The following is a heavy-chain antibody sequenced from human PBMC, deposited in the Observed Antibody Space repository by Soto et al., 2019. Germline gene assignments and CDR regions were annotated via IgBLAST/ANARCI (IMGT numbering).Heavy chain of an antibody. V-gene: IGHV4-4*08. J-gene: IGHJ6*02. CDR1: AASFSKYY. Sequence: SETLSLTCTVSAASFSKYYWSWIRQPPGKGLEWIGYIYFNGSTNYNPSLKSRVTISVDTSKNQLSLSLKSVTAADMAVYYCASDYSGYSADPEYYGVEVWGQGTTVT. CDR2: IYFNGST. D-gene: IGHD3-22*01. CDR3: ASDYSGYSADPEYYGVEV.